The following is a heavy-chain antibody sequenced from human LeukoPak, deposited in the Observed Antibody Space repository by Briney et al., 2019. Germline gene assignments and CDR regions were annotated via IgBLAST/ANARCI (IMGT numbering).Heavy chain of an antibody. D-gene: IGHD2-2*01. CDR3: ARGVVPAARGVFDY. V-gene: IGHV1-69*06. CDR1: GGTFSSYA. Sequence: SVKVSCKASGGTFSSYAISWVRQAPGQGLEWMGGIIPNFGTANYAQKFQGRVTITADKSTSTAYMELSSLRSEDTAVYYCARGVVPAARGVFDYWGQGTLVTVSS. J-gene: IGHJ4*02. CDR2: IIPNFGTA.